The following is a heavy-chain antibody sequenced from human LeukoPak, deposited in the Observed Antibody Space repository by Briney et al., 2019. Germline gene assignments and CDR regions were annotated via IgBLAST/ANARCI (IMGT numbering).Heavy chain of an antibody. V-gene: IGHV4-59*08. CDR2: IYYSGST. J-gene: IGHJ6*03. D-gene: IGHD3-10*01. CDR1: GGSINNSY. CDR3: ARHFRHMDV. Sequence: SETLSLTCTVSGGSINNSYWTWIRQPPGKGLEWIGHIYYSGSTNYSPSLKSRVTISVDTSKNQFSLKLSSVTAADTAVYYCARHFRHMDVWGKGTTVTISS.